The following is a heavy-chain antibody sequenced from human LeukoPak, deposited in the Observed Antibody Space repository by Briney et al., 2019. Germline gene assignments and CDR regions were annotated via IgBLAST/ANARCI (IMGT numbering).Heavy chain of an antibody. V-gene: IGHV1-69*04. CDR2: IIPILGIA. CDR1: GGTFSSYA. D-gene: IGHD6-19*01. Sequence: ASVKVSCKASGGTFSSYAISWVRQAPGQGLEWMGRIIPILGIANYAQKFQGRVTMTRDTSTSTVYMELSSLRSEDTAVYYCASPYSSGWYPSHAFDIWGQGTMVTVSS. J-gene: IGHJ3*02. CDR3: ASPYSSGWYPSHAFDI.